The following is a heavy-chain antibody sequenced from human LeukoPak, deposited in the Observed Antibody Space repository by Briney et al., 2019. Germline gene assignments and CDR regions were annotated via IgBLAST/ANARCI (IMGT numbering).Heavy chain of an antibody. CDR1: GYTFPSYG. CDR2: ISAYNGNT. CDR3: ARDGGNSSGWFEYFQH. V-gene: IGHV1-18*01. J-gene: IGHJ1*01. Sequence: VKVSCKASGYTFPSYGISWVRQAPGQGLEWMGWISAYNGNTNYAQKLQGRVTMTTDTSTSTACMELRSLRSDDTAVYYCARDGGNSSGWFEYFQHWGQGTLVTVSS. D-gene: IGHD6-19*01.